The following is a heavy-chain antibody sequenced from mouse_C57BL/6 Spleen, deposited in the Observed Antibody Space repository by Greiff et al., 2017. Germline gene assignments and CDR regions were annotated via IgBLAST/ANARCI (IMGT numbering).Heavy chain of an antibody. CDR1: GYTFTDYY. Sequence: QVQLQQSGPELVKPGASVKISCKASGYTFTDYYINWVKQRRGQGLEWIGWIFPGSGSTYYNEKFKGKATLTVDKSSSTAFMSLSSLTSEDSAVYCDARDYYGSSYGYFDYWGQGTTLTVSS. CDR2: IFPGSGST. CDR3: ARDYYGSSYGYFDY. V-gene: IGHV1-75*01. D-gene: IGHD1-1*01. J-gene: IGHJ2*01.